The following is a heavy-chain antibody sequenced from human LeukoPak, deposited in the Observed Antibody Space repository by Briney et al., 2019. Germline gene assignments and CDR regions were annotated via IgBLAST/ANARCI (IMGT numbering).Heavy chain of an antibody. Sequence: GGSLRLSCAASGFTFNSYWMSWVRQAPGKGLEWVGNIKQDVNQKYYVDSVKGRFTISRDNAKNSLYLQMNSLRAEDTAVYYCARESRGYDILTGKYHRGYYSYYMDVWGKGTTVTVSS. CDR2: IKQDVNQK. J-gene: IGHJ6*03. D-gene: IGHD3-9*01. CDR1: GFTFNSYW. CDR3: ARESRGYDILTGKYHRGYYSYYMDV. V-gene: IGHV3-7*01.